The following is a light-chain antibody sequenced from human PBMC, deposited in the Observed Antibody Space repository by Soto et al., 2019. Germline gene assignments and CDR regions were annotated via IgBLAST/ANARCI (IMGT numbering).Light chain of an antibody. Sequence: QSVLTQPPSASGSPGQSVTISCTGTSSDVGGYNYVSWYQQHPGKAPKLMIYEVSKRPSGVPDRFSGSKSGNTASVTVSGLQAEDEAYYYCRSYAGSNSYVFGNGDKVTI. V-gene: IGLV2-8*01. CDR2: EVS. J-gene: IGLJ1*01. CDR1: SSDVGGYNY. CDR3: RSYAGSNSYV.